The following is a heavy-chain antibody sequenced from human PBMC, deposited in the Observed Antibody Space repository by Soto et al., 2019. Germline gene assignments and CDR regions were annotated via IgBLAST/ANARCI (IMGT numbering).Heavy chain of an antibody. CDR2: ISSTTNYI. J-gene: IGHJ4*02. V-gene: IGHV3-21*06. CDR1: GFTFTRYS. Sequence: GGSLRLSCAASGFTFTRYSMNWVRQAPGKGLEWVSSISSTTNYIYCGDSMKGRFTISRDNAKNSLYLEMNSLRAEDTAVYYCARESEDLTSNFDYWGQGTLVTVSS. CDR3: ARESEDLTSNFDY.